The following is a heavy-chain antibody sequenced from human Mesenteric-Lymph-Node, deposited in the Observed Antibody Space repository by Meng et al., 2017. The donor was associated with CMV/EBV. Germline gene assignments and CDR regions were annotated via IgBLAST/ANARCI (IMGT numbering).Heavy chain of an antibody. V-gene: IGHV3-21*01. Sequence: GESLKISCAASGFTFNTYDMNWVRQAPGKGLEWVSSISSSSTYIYYADSVKGRVTISVDTSKNSLYLQMNSLRAEDTAVYYCARAGGVEWLFNRANWFDPWGQGTLVTVSS. CDR2: ISSSSTYI. CDR1: GFTFNTYD. CDR3: ARAGGVEWLFNRANWFDP. J-gene: IGHJ5*02. D-gene: IGHD3-3*01.